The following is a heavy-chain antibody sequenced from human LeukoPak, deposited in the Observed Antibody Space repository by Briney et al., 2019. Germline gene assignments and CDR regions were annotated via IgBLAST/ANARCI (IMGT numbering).Heavy chain of an antibody. CDR2: ISASGSTT. J-gene: IGHJ6*03. D-gene: IGHD4-17*01. CDR3: ARDLLGDYDMNYYYYYYMDV. CDR1: GISFSGFE. V-gene: IGHV3-48*03. Sequence: GGSLRLSCVASGISFSGFEMNWVRQAPGKGPEWVSHISASGSTTFHADSVKGRFTISRDDATNSLYLQMNSLRAEDTAVYYCARDLLGDYDMNYYYYYYMDVWGKGTTVTVSS.